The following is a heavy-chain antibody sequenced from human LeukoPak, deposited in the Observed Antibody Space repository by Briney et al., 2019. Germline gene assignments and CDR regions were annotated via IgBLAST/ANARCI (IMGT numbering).Heavy chain of an antibody. V-gene: IGHV3-23*01. CDR1: GFTFSSPA. D-gene: IGHD5-24*01. CDR2: ISGSDSST. J-gene: IGHJ4*02. CDR3: AKSGYNRFDY. Sequence: GGSLRLSCAASGFTFSSPAMSWVRQAPGKGLEWVSTISGSDSSTYYADSVKGRFTISRDNSKNTLYLQMNSLRADDTAVYYCAKSGYNRFDYWGQGTLVTVSS.